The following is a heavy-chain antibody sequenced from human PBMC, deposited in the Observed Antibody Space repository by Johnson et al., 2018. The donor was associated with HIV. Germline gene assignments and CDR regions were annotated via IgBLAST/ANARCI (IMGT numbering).Heavy chain of an antibody. J-gene: IGHJ3*02. V-gene: IGHV3-30*18. D-gene: IGHD3-9*01. Sequence: VQLVESGGGVVQPGRSLRLSCAASGFTFSSYGMHWVRQAPGKGLEWVAVISYDGSNKYYADSVKGRFTISRDNSKNTLYLQMDSLRAEDTAVYYCTKHIHYDILTGYYEGDAFDIWGQGTMVTVSS. CDR1: GFTFSSYG. CDR3: TKHIHYDILTGYYEGDAFDI. CDR2: ISYDGSNK.